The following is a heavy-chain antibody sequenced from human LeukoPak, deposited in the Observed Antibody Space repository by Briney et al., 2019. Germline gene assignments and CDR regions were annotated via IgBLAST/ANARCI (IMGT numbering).Heavy chain of an antibody. CDR2: LNPNSGNT. Sequence: ASVKVSSKASGYTFTSYDINWVRQATGQELEWMGWLNPNSGNTGYTPKFQGRVTMNRNTSISTAYMELSSLRSDDTAVYYCARGNDYSSSWYGYYYYGMDVWGQGTTVTVSS. V-gene: IGHV1-8*01. CDR3: ARGNDYSSSWYGYYYYGMDV. J-gene: IGHJ6*02. D-gene: IGHD6-13*01. CDR1: GYTFTSYD.